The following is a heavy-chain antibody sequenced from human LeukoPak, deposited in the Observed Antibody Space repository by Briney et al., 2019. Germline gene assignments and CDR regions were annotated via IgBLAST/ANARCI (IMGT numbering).Heavy chain of an antibody. V-gene: IGHV3-21*01. D-gene: IGHD3-10*01. CDR2: ITTSSTYI. CDR3: ARGEGYYASGSYYIDY. Sequence: GGSLRLSCAASGFTFSSYTMNWVRQAPGKGLERVSSITTSSTYIYYADSVRGRFTISRDNAKNSLYLRMSSLRVEDTALYYCARGEGYYASGSYYIDYWGQGTLGTVSS. J-gene: IGHJ4*02. CDR1: GFTFSSYT.